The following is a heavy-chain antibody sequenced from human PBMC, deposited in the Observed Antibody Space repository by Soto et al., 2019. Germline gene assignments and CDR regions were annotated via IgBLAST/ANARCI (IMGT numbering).Heavy chain of an antibody. CDR2: IKQDGSEK. CDR1: GFTFSSYW. V-gene: IGHV3-7*01. D-gene: IGHD4-4*01. J-gene: IGHJ4*02. CDR3: ARGPGVTTVTTYADY. Sequence: WGSLRLSCAASGFTFSSYWMSWVRQAPGKGLEWVANIKQDGSEKYYVDSVKGRFTISRDNAKNSLYLQMNSLRAEDTAVYYCARGPGVTTVTTYADYWGQGTLVTVSS.